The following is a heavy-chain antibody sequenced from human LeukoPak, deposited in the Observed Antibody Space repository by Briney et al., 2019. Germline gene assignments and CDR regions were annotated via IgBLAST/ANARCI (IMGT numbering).Heavy chain of an antibody. CDR3: AKAGFLEWSTPASFDY. J-gene: IGHJ4*02. D-gene: IGHD3-3*01. CDR2: ISGSGGST. CDR1: GFTFSSYA. Sequence: GGSLRLSCAASGFTFSSYAMSWVRQAPGKGLEWVSAISGSGGSTYYADSVKGRFTISRDNSKNTLYLQMNSLRAEDTAVYYCAKAGFLEWSTPASFDYWGQGTLVTVSS. V-gene: IGHV3-23*01.